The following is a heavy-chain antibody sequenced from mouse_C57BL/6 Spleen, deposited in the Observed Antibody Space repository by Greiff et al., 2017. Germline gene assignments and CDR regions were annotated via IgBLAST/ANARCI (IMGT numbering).Heavy chain of an antibody. J-gene: IGHJ1*03. Sequence: QVQLQQPGAELVKPGASVKMSCKASGYTFTSYWINWVKQRPGQGLEWIGDIYPGSGSTNYNDKFKSKATLTVDTSSSTAYMQLSSLTSEDSAVYYCARGYCEYPWYVDVWGTGTTVTVSS. CDR1: GYTFTSYW. CDR2: IYPGSGST. D-gene: IGHD5-1*01. V-gene: IGHV1-55*01. CDR3: ARGYCEYPWYVDV.